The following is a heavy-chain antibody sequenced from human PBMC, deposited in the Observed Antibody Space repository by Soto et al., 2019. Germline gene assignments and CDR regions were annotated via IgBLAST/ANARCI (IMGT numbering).Heavy chain of an antibody. CDR1: GYTFTSYD. J-gene: IGHJ3*02. CDR3: AIAKGERYCSGGSCYPKGDAFDI. CDR2: LNPNSGNT. V-gene: IGHV1-8*01. D-gene: IGHD2-15*01. Sequence: ASVKVSCKASGYTFTSYDINWVRQATGQGLEWIGWLNPNSGNTGYAQKFQGRVTMTRNTSKSTANMELSSLRSEDTAVYYCAIAKGERYCSGGSCYPKGDAFDIWGQGTMVTVSS.